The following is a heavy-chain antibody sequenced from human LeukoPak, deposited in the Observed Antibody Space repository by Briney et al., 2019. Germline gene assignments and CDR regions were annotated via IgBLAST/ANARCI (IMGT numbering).Heavy chain of an antibody. D-gene: IGHD6-19*01. J-gene: IGHJ2*01. Sequence: PSETLSLTCTVSGGSVSSYYWSWIRQPPGKGLEWIGYIYNSENTKYNSSLESRVTMSVDASKSQLFLKLSFVTAADTAVYYCARFHSGPSGWYVLWYFDLWGRGTLVTVSS. V-gene: IGHV4-4*09. CDR3: ARFHSGPSGWYVLWYFDL. CDR1: GGSVSSYY. CDR2: IYNSENT.